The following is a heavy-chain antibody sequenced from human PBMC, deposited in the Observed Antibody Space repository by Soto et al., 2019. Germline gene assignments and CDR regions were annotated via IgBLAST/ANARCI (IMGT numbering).Heavy chain of an antibody. J-gene: IGHJ4*02. D-gene: IGHD1-26*01. V-gene: IGHV3-64D*06. CDR1: GFTFGSYA. Sequence: EVQLLESGGGLVQPGGSLRLSCAASGFTFGSYAMHWVRQAPGKGLEYVSAISSNGGSTYYADSVKGRFTISRDNSKNTLYLQMSSLRAEDTAVYYCVKDMTNHGATPFDYWGQGTLVTVSS. CDR2: ISSNGGST. CDR3: VKDMTNHGATPFDY.